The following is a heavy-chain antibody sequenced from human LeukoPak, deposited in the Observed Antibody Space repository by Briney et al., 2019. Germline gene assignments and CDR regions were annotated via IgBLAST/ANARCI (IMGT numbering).Heavy chain of an antibody. J-gene: IGHJ5*02. CDR2: IYTSGTI. D-gene: IGHD1-1*01. CDR1: GGSISSYY. Sequence: SETLSLTCTVSGGSISSYYWSWIRQPAGTALEWIGRIYTSGTITYNPSLKSRVTMSVDTSKNQFSLKLSSVTAADTAVYYCARGRVGTSWFDPWGQGTLVTVSS. CDR3: ARGRVGTSWFDP. V-gene: IGHV4-4*07.